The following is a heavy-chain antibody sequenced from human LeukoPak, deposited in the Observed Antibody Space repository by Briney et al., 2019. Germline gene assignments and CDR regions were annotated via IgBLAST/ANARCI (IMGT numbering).Heavy chain of an antibody. CDR1: GGTFSSYA. D-gene: IGHD3-10*01. V-gene: IGHV1-69*04. Sequence: SVKVSCKASGGTFSSYAISWVRQAPGQGLEWMGRIIPILGIANYAQKFQGRVTITADKSTSTAYMELSSLRSEDTAVYYCARALSGRLLWPSYWGQGTLVTVSS. J-gene: IGHJ4*02. CDR2: IIPILGIA. CDR3: ARALSGRLLWPSY.